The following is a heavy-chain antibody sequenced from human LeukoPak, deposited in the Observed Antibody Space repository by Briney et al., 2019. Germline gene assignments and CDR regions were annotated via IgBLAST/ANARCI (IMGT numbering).Heavy chain of an antibody. CDR3: ARQKFISIYLSSWFDP. CDR2: INHSGST. Sequence: SETLSLTCAVYGGSFSGYYWSWIRQPPGKGLEWIGEINHSGSTNYNPSLKSRVTISVDTSKNQFSLKLSSVTAADTAVYYCARQKFISIYLSSWFDPWGQETLVTVSS. V-gene: IGHV4-34*01. CDR1: GGSFSGYY. D-gene: IGHD3-9*01. J-gene: IGHJ5*02.